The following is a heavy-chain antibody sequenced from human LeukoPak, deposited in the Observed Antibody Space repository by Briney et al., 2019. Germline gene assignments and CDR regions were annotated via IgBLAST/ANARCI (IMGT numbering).Heavy chain of an antibody. J-gene: IGHJ4*02. D-gene: IGHD6-19*01. CDR3: AKDSFIRNRQWPYFDY. CDR2: IRYDGSNK. Sequence: GGSLRLSCAASGFTFSSYGMHWVRQAPGKGLEWVAFIRYDGSNKYYADSVKGRFTISRDNSKNTLYLQMNSLRAEDTAVYYCAKDSFIRNRQWPYFDYWGQGTLVTVSS. V-gene: IGHV3-30*02. CDR1: GFTFSSYG.